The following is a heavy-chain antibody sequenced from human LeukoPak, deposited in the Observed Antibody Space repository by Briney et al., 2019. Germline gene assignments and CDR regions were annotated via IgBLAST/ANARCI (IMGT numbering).Heavy chain of an antibody. CDR1: GGSISSSSYY. CDR3: ARLLFSAAGLFDY. D-gene: IGHD6-13*01. CDR2: IYYSGST. V-gene: IGHV4-39*01. Sequence: SETLSLTCTVSGGSISSSSYYWGWIRQPPGKGLEWIGTIYYSGSTYYNPSLKSRVTISVDSSKTQFSLNLNSVTAADTAVYYCARLLFSAAGLFDYWGQGTLVTVSS. J-gene: IGHJ4*02.